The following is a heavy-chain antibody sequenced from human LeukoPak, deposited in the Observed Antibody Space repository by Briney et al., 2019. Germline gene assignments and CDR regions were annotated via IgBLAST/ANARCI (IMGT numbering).Heavy chain of an antibody. CDR2: INHSGST. CDR1: GGSFSGYY. D-gene: IGHD6-19*01. Sequence: SETLSLTCAVYGGSFSGYYWSWIRQPPGKGLEWIGEINHSGSTNYNPSLKSRVTISVDTSKNQFSLKLSSVTAADTAVYYCARGPYSSGPRWGQGTLVTVSS. J-gene: IGHJ4*02. V-gene: IGHV4-34*01. CDR3: ARGPYSSGPR.